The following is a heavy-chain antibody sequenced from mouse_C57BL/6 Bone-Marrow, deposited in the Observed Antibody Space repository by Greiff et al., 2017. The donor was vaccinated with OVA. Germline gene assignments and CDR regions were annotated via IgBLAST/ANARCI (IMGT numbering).Heavy chain of an antibody. J-gene: IGHJ3*01. CDR1: GSSFTGYY. Sequence: VQLQQSGPELVKPGASVKISCKASGSSFTGYYLNWVKQSPEKSLEWIGEINPSTGGTTYNQKFKAKATLTVDKTSSTAYMQLKSLTSEDSAVYYCARNYGSSYGFAYWGQGTLVTVSA. V-gene: IGHV1-42*01. CDR2: INPSTGGT. D-gene: IGHD1-1*01. CDR3: ARNYGSSYGFAY.